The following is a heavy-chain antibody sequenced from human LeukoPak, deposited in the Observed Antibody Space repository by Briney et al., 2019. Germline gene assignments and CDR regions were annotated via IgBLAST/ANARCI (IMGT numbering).Heavy chain of an antibody. CDR2: ISSSSTTI. CDR1: GFTFSTYS. Sequence: GGSLRLSCAASGFTFSTYSMNWVRQAPGKGLEWVSYISSSSTTIYYADSVKGRFTISRDNAKNSLCLQMNSLRAEDTAVYYCARGSTDYDSSGYNSWFDPWGQGTLVTVSS. J-gene: IGHJ5*02. CDR3: ARGSTDYDSSGYNSWFDP. V-gene: IGHV3-48*04. D-gene: IGHD3-22*01.